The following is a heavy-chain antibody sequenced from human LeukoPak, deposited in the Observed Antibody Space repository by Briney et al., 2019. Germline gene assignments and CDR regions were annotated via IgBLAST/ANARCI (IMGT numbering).Heavy chain of an antibody. CDR1: GGSPSSFY. V-gene: IGHV4-4*07. CDR2: IDTSGNT. Sequence: PSETLSLTCTVSGGSPSSFYWSWIRQPAGKGLEWIGRIDTSGNTNYIPSLKSRVTVSVDRSKNQFSLKLSSVTVADTAVYYCATKVMSGSYWGAFDIWGQGTLVTVSS. J-gene: IGHJ3*02. D-gene: IGHD1-26*01. CDR3: ATKVMSGSYWGAFDI.